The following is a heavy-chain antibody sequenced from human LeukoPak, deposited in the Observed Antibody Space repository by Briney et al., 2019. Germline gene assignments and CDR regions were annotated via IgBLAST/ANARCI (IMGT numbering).Heavy chain of an antibody. CDR2: INHSGST. CDR1: GGSFSGYY. D-gene: IGHD5-18*01. Sequence: SETLSLTCAVYGGSFSGYYWSWIRQPPGKGLEWIGEINHSGSTNYNPSLKSRVTISVDTSKNQFSLKLSSVTAADTAVYYCARGRVDTAMVTPIPSGAYFDYWGQGTLVTVSS. J-gene: IGHJ4*02. V-gene: IGHV4-34*01. CDR3: ARGRVDTAMVTPIPSGAYFDY.